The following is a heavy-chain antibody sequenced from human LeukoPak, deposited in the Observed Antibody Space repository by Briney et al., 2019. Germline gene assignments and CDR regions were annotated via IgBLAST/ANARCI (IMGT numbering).Heavy chain of an antibody. V-gene: IGHV4-30-2*01. CDR3: ARSDYGHFDN. Sequence: SETLSLTCVVSGGSLNSDGYSWSWTRQPPGKGLEWIGYIYHTGNTYYNPSLKSRVTISVDRSKNQFSLKLSSVTAADTAVYYCARSDYGHFDNWVQGTLVTVSS. J-gene: IGHJ4*02. D-gene: IGHD4-17*01. CDR1: GGSLNSDGYS. CDR2: IYHTGNT.